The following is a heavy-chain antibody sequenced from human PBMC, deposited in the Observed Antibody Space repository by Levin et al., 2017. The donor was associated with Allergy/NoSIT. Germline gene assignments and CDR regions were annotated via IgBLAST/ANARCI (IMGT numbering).Heavy chain of an antibody. D-gene: IGHD6-6*01. CDR3: ARDCGLAARLRLCNYDYYGMDV. CDR1: GFTFSSYG. CDR2: IWYDGSNK. V-gene: IGHV3-33*01. J-gene: IGHJ6*02. Sequence: GESLKISCAASGFTFSSYGMHWVRQAPGKGLEWVAVIWYDGSNKYYADSVKGRFTISRDNSKNTLYLQMNSLRAEDTAVYYCARDCGLAARLRLCNYDYYGMDVWGQGTTVTVSS.